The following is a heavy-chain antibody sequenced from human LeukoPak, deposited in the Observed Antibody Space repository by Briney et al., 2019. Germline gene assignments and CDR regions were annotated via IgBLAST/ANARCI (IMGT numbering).Heavy chain of an antibody. CDR3: VKDNGRWFDP. CDR2: IYYSGST. J-gene: IGHJ5*02. V-gene: IGHV4-59*01. Sequence: LETLSLTCSVSGGSMRSNYWGLIRQPPGKGLEWIGNIYYSGSTNYNPSLKSRVTISIDPSKNQFSLKLSSVTAADTAIYYCVKDNGRWFDPWGQGTLVIVSS. D-gene: IGHD1-26*01. CDR1: GGSMRSNY.